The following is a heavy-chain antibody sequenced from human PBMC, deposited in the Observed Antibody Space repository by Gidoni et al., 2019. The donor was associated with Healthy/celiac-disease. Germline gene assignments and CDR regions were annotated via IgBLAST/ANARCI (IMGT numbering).Heavy chain of an antibody. Sequence: QVQLQQWGAGPLKPSETPYLTCAVYGGSFSGYYWRWIRQPPGKGLEWSGEINHSGSTNYNPSLKSRVTISVDTSKDQFSLKLSSVTAADTAVYYCARRSGGLRLNWFDPWGQGTLVTVSS. CDR3: ARRSGGLRLNWFDP. CDR1: GGSFSGYY. D-gene: IGHD5-12*01. CDR2: INHSGST. V-gene: IGHV4-34*01. J-gene: IGHJ5*02.